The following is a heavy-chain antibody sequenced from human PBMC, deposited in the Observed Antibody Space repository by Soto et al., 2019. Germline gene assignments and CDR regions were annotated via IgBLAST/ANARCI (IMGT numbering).Heavy chain of an antibody. Sequence: EVQLWESGGGLVQPGGSLRLSCAASGFSFSTYAMTWVRQAPGKGLQGVSAISGGGSNNHYADSVKGRFPISRDNSKKLLHLQMNSLRAEDTAIYYCAKFSAASVYDISSAPDYWGQGTLVPVSS. CDR3: AKFSAASVYDISSAPDY. J-gene: IGHJ4*02. V-gene: IGHV3-23*01. CDR2: ISGGGSNN. CDR1: GFSFSTYA. D-gene: IGHD3-9*01.